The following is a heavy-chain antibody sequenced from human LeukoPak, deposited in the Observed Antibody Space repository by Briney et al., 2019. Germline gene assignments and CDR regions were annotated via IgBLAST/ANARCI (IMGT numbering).Heavy chain of an antibody. Sequence: SGPTRVTPTQALTLTCTFSGFSLSTSGVGVGWIRQPPGKALEWLALIYWDDDKRYSPSLKSRLTITKDTSKNQVVLTMTNMNPVDTATYYCAHSRQVVTSSAGYFDYWGQGTLVTVSS. V-gene: IGHV2-5*02. CDR1: GFSLSTSGVG. J-gene: IGHJ4*02. CDR3: AHSRQVVTSSAGYFDY. CDR2: IYWDDDK. D-gene: IGHD2-21*02.